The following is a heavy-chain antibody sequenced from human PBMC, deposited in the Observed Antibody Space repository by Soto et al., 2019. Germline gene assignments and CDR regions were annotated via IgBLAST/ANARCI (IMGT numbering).Heavy chain of an antibody. D-gene: IGHD6-19*01. V-gene: IGHV4-59*01. CDR2: MFNRGST. CDR3: ARHTPKSLTVPEIPFDL. CDR1: GGSIINDY. J-gene: IGHJ4*02. Sequence: SETLSLTCTVSGGSIINDYWSWVRQPPGKGLEWVGFMFNRGSTNYSPSYNPSLKGRVTISLDTSRNQVSLKMTSVTAADSAVYHCARHTPKSLTVPEIPFDLWGQGTLVTV.